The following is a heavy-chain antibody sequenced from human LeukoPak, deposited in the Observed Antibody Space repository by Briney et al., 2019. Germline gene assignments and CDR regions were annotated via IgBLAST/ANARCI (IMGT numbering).Heavy chain of an antibody. Sequence: AGGSLRLSCAASGFTFSSYAMSWVRQAPGKGLEWVSAISGSGGSTYYADSVKGRFTISRDNSKNTLYLQMNSLRAEDTAVYYCARGVGGSGSYFGWGQGTLVTVSS. CDR2: ISGSGGST. V-gene: IGHV3-23*01. CDR1: GFTFSSYA. CDR3: ARGVGGSGSYFG. D-gene: IGHD3-10*01. J-gene: IGHJ4*02.